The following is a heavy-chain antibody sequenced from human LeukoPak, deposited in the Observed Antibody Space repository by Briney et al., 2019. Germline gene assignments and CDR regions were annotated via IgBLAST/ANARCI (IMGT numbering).Heavy chain of an antibody. V-gene: IGHV4-34*01. D-gene: IGHD6-13*01. Sequence: PSETLSLTCAVYGGSFSGYYWSWIRQPPGKGLEWIGEINHSGSTNYNPSLKSRVTISVDTSKNQFSLKLSSVPAADTAVYYCARGKYSSSWYAGFDYWGQGTLVTVSS. J-gene: IGHJ4*02. CDR3: ARGKYSSSWYAGFDY. CDR1: GGSFSGYY. CDR2: INHSGST.